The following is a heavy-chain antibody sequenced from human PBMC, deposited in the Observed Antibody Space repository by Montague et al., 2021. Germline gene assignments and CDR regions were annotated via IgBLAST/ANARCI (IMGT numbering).Heavy chain of an antibody. V-gene: IGHV3-7*05. Sequence: SLRLSCAASGFTFSTYWMGWVRQAPGEGLEWVANIKADGSATYYGDSVKGRFTISRDNAQNSLYLQMNSLRAEDTAVYYCYRSNGWLTDFWGQGTLVTVSS. CDR2: IKADGSAT. D-gene: IGHD6-19*01. J-gene: IGHJ4*02. CDR3: YRSNGWLTDF. CDR1: GFTFSTYW.